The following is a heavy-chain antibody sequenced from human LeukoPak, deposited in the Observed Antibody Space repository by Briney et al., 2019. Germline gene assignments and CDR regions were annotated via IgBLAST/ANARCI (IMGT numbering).Heavy chain of an antibody. J-gene: IGHJ3*02. D-gene: IGHD3-3*01. CDR2: INPSGGST. V-gene: IGHV1-46*01. Sequence: ASVKVSCKASGYTFTSYYMHWVRQAPGQGLEWMGIINPSGGSTSYAQKFQGRVTVTRDTSTSTVYMELSSLRSEDTAVYYCARVYGSAIFGVVGSDAFDIWGQGTMVTVSS. CDR3: ARVYGSAIFGVVGSDAFDI. CDR1: GYTFTSYY.